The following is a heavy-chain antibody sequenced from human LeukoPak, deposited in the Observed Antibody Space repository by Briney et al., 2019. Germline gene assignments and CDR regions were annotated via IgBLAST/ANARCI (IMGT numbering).Heavy chain of an antibody. J-gene: IGHJ3*02. CDR2: ISYDGSNK. CDR3: AFGWGRPRSAMIEGAAPRIRGAFDI. D-gene: IGHD3-22*01. V-gene: IGHV3-30*03. CDR1: GFTFSSYG. Sequence: GGSLRLSCAASGFTFSSYGMHWVRQAPGKGLEWVAVISYDGSNKYYADSVKGRFTISRDNSKNTLYLQMNSLRAEDTAVYYCAFGWGRPRSAMIEGAAPRIRGAFDIWGQGTMVTVSS.